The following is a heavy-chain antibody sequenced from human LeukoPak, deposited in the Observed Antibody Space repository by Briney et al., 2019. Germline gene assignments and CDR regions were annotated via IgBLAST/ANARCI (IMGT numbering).Heavy chain of an antibody. CDR2: IYYSGST. CDR3: GVATPMIAAAGMDAFDI. D-gene: IGHD6-13*01. CDR1: GGSISSYY. V-gene: IGHV4-59*12. Sequence: SETLSLTCTVSGGSISSYYWSWIRQPPGKGLEWIGYIYYSGSTNYNPSLKSRVTISVDTSKNQFSLKLSSVTAADTAVYYCGVATPMIAAAGMDAFDIWGQGTMVTVSS. J-gene: IGHJ3*02.